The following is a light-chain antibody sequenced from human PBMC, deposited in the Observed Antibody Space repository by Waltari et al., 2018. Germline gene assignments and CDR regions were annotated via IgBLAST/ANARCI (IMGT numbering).Light chain of an antibody. CDR2: EVN. CDR3: CSYAGGDTLYL. Sequence: QSALTQPASVSGSPGHSLTFSCIGTSSDIGSYSLVSWYQQHPGKAPRLIIYEVNKRPSGVSNLFSGSRSGNTASLTISGLQADDEADYYCCSYAGGDTLYLFGTGTRVTVL. V-gene: IGLV2-23*02. J-gene: IGLJ1*01. CDR1: SSDIGSYSL.